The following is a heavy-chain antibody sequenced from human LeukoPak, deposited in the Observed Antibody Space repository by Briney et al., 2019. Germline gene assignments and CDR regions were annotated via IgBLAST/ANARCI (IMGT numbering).Heavy chain of an antibody. Sequence: GASVKVSCKASGGTFSSYAISWVRQAPGQGLEWRGGIIPIFGTANYTQKFQGRVTITTDESTSTAYMELSSLRSEDTAVYYCARVRRRDGYNWFDHWGQGTLVTVSS. D-gene: IGHD5-24*01. CDR2: IIPIFGTA. CDR1: GGTFSSYA. V-gene: IGHV1-69*05. CDR3: ARVRRRDGYNWFDH. J-gene: IGHJ5*02.